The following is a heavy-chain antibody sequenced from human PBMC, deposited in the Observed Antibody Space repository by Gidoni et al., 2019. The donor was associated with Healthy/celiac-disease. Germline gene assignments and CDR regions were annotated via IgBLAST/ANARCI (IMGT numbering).Heavy chain of an antibody. CDR2: MNPNSGNT. J-gene: IGHJ6*03. V-gene: IGHV1-8*01. Sequence: QVQLVQSGAEVKKPGASVKVSCKASGYTFTSYDINWVRQATGQGLEWMGWMNPNSGNTGYAQKFQGRVTMTRNTSISTAYMELSSLRSEDTAVYYCARRGVDIAAAATYYMDVWGKGTTVTVSS. D-gene: IGHD6-13*01. CDR3: ARRGVDIAAAATYYMDV. CDR1: GYTFTSYD.